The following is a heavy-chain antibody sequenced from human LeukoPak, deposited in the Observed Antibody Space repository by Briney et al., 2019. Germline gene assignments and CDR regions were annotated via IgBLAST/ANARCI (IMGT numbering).Heavy chain of an antibody. CDR2: ISSSGSTI. D-gene: IGHD3-22*01. CDR1: GFTFSSYE. V-gene: IGHV3-48*03. CDR3: ARGRADYYDSSTLGY. Sequence: QSGGPLRLSCAASGFTFSSYEMNWVRQAPGKGLEWVSYISSSGSTIYYADSVKGRFTISRDNAKNSLYLQMNSLRAEDTAVYYCARGRADYYDSSTLGYWGQGTLVTVSS. J-gene: IGHJ4*02.